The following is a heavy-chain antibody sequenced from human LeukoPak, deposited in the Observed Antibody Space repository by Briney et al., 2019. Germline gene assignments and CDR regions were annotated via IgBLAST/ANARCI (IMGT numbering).Heavy chain of an antibody. CDR1: GYTFTNYG. CDR2: INTYNGNT. D-gene: IGHD7-27*01. V-gene: IGHV1-18*04. Sequence: GASVKVSCKASGYTFTNYGISWARQAPGQGLEWMGWINTYNGNTNYAQKFQGRVTMTTEKYTSKADMELRSLRSDDTAVYYCARNSPRDVAGRQFLPGVLSLLSQCDNCFDPWGQGTLVSVSS. J-gene: IGHJ5*02. CDR3: ARNSPRDVAGRQFLPGVLSLLSQCDNCFDP.